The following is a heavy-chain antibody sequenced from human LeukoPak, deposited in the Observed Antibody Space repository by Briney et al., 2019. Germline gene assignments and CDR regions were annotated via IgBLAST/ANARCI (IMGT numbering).Heavy chain of an antibody. V-gene: IGHV4-59*08. D-gene: IGHD5-18*01. CDR1: GGSISSYY. CDR3: ACGGYSYGSMRY. CDR2: IYYSGST. J-gene: IGHJ4*02. Sequence: PSETLSLTCTVSGGSISSYYWSWIRQPPGKGLEWIGYIYYSGSTNYNPSLKSRVTISVDTSKNQFSLKLSSVTAADTAVYYCACGGYSYGSMRYWGQGTLVTVS.